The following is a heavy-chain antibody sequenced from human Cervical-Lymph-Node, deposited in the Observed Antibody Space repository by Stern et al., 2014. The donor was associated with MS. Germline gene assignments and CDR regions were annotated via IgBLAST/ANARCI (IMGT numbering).Heavy chain of an antibody. V-gene: IGHV1-69*06. CDR3: AGPRYAF. Sequence: DQLVESGPEVKKPGSSVKVSCKASGGSFINYAITWVRQAPGQGPEWMGDISPMFGTSNYAQKFQGRVTITADKSTTTAYMEVNSLTSEDTAVYYCAGPRYAFWGQGTLVIVSS. CDR2: ISPMFGTS. CDR1: GGSFINYA. J-gene: IGHJ4*02. D-gene: IGHD2-2*01.